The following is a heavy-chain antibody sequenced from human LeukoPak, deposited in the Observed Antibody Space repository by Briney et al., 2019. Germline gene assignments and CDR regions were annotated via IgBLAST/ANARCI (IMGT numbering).Heavy chain of an antibody. Sequence: ASVKVSCKASGYTFTSHDINWVRQATGQGLEWMGWMNPNSGYTGYEQKFQGRVTMTRDTSTSTVYMDLSSLRSEDTAVYYCARWTTTFLDYWGQGTLVTVSS. V-gene: IGHV1-8*01. CDR3: ARWTTTFLDY. CDR1: GYTFTSHD. J-gene: IGHJ4*02. D-gene: IGHD1-1*01. CDR2: MNPNSGYT.